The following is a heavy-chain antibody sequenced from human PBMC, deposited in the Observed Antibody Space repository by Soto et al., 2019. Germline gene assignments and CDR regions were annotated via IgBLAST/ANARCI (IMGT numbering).Heavy chain of an antibody. V-gene: IGHV3-23*01. CDR3: AKGGVAAARGYFDY. CDR1: GFTFRGYG. CDR2: ISGSGSIT. J-gene: IGHJ4*02. Sequence: GGSLRLSCAASGFTFRGYGLSWVRQAPGKGLEWVSDISGSGSITNYADSVKGRFTISRDNSNNTLFLQMNSLRAEDTAVYYCAKGGVAAARGYFDYWGQGTLVTVSS. D-gene: IGHD6-13*01.